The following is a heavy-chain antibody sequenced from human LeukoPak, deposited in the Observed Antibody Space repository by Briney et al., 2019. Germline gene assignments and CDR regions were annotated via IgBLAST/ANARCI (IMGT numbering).Heavy chain of an antibody. CDR3: ARGSSLRDADAFDI. V-gene: IGHV4-34*01. Sequence: AETLSLTCAVYGGSFSYYYWSWIRQPPGKGLEWIGEINHSGSTNYNPSLKSRVTISVDTPKNQFSLKLSSVTAADTAVYYCARGSSLRDADAFDIWGQGTMVTVSS. J-gene: IGHJ3*02. D-gene: IGHD4-17*01. CDR1: GGSFSYYY. CDR2: INHSGST.